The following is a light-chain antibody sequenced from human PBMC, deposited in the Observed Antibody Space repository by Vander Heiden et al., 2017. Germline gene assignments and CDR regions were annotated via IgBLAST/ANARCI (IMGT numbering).Light chain of an antibody. CDR2: GAS. V-gene: IGKV3-20*01. J-gene: IGKJ1*01. CDR3: QQYGSSRET. Sequence: EIVLTRSPGTLSLSPGERATLSCRASQSVSSSYLAWYQQKPGQAPRLLIYGASSRATGIPDRFSGSGSGTDFTLTISRLEPEDFAVYYCQQYGSSRETFGQGTKVEIK. CDR1: QSVSSSY.